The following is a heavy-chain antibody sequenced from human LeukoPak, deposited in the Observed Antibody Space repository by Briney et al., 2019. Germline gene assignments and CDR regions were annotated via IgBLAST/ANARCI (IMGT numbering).Heavy chain of an antibody. CDR3: ARDRSGWSDFDY. CDR1: GFTVSSNY. Sequence: GGSLTLSCAASGFTVSSNYMSWVRQAPGKGLEWVSVIYSDGYTYYADSVKGRFTVSRDNSKNTLYLQMNNLRAEDTAVYYCARDRSGWSDFDYWGQGALFTVSS. D-gene: IGHD6-19*01. V-gene: IGHV3-53*01. J-gene: IGHJ4*02. CDR2: IYSDGYT.